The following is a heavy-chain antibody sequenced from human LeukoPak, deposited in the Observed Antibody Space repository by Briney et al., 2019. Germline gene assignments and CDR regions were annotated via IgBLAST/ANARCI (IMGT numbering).Heavy chain of an antibody. CDR1: GFALTTYN. CDR2: VTAFNENT. J-gene: IGHJ4*02. D-gene: IGHD3-22*01. Sequence: ASVKVSCKASGFALTTYNIVWLRQAPGQGLEWVGWVTAFNENTHYSRKVQGRVTITRDTSTSTAYMELRSLRSDDTAVYYCARTGRYYDSSGYYGYWGQGTLVTVSS. CDR3: ARTGRYYDSSGYYGY. V-gene: IGHV1-18*01.